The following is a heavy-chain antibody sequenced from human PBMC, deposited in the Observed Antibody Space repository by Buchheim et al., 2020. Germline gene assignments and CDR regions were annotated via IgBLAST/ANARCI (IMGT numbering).Heavy chain of an antibody. V-gene: IGHV3-21*01. CDR3: ARGYCSTTSCYTREESMDV. CDR1: GFTFSSYT. CDR2: ISRTSAKI. J-gene: IGHJ6*03. Sequence: EVQLVESGGGLVKPGGSLRLSCAASGFTFSSYTMNWARQAPGEGLEWVASISRTSAKIYYADSVKDRFTISKDNAKNSLDLQMNSLRVEDTAVYYCARGYCSTTSCYTREESMDVWGKGTT. D-gene: IGHD2-2*02.